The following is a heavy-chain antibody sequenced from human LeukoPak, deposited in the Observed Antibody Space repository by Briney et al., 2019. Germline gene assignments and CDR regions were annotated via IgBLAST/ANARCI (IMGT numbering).Heavy chain of an antibody. J-gene: IGHJ3*02. CDR2: INHSGST. CDR1: GGSFSGYY. D-gene: IGHD2-15*01. Sequence: SETLSLTCAVYGGSFSGYYWSWIRQPPGKGLEWIGEINHSGSTNYNPSLKSRLNISVDTSTDQFSLKLSSVTAADTAVYYCARVRVPSAENDAFDIWGQGTMVTVSS. CDR3: ARVRVPSAENDAFDI. V-gene: IGHV4-34*09.